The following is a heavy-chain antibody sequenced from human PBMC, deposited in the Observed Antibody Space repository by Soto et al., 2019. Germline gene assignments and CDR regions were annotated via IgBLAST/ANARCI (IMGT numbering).Heavy chain of an antibody. D-gene: IGHD6-25*01. J-gene: IGHJ6*02. CDR3: ATHRRYSSGWYYYGMDV. CDR1: GGSISTTTYY. CDR2: IYYTGRT. V-gene: IGHV4-39*01. Sequence: PSETLSLTCPVSGGSISTTTYYWGWVRQPPGKGLEWIGNIYYTGRTYYNPSLKSRVTISVDTSNNQFSLRLNSVTAADTAVYYCATHRRYSSGWYYYGMDVWGQGTTVTVSS.